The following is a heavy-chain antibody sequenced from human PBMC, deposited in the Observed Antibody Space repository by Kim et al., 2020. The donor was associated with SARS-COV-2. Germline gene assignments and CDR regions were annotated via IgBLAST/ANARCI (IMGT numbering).Heavy chain of an antibody. D-gene: IGHD4-17*01. J-gene: IGHJ5*02. Sequence: TDYADAVKGRFTISRDNAENTLYLQMSSLRAEDTAVYYCARLDGGFDIWGQGSLVTVSS. V-gene: IGHV3-74*01. CDR2: T. CDR3: ARLDGGFDI.